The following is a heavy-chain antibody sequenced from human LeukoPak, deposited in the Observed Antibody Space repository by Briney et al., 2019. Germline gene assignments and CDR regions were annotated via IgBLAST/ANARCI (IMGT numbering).Heavy chain of an antibody. V-gene: IGHV4-4*02. CDR3: ARGSHDTIRGVLDI. CDR1: GGSFRGYY. CDR2: IHYSGTT. J-gene: IGHJ3*02. D-gene: IGHD3-10*01. Sequence: SETLSLTCAVYGGSFRGYYWWSWVRQSPGKGLEYIGEIHYSGTTNYNPSLKSRVTISLDKSKNQFSLNLNSVTAADTAVFYCARGSHDTIRGVLDIWGQGTMVTVSS.